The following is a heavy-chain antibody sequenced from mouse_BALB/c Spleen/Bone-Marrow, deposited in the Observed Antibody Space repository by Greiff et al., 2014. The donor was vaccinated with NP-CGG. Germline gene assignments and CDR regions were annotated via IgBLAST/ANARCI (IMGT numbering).Heavy chain of an antibody. V-gene: IGHV5-17*02. J-gene: IGHJ1*01. CDR3: ARGGNWDDFDV. CDR2: ISSGSTAI. Sequence: EVQLVESGGGLAQPGGSRKLSCAASGFTFSSFGMHWVRKAPEKGLEWVAYISSGSTAICYADTVKGRFTISRDNPKNTLFLQMTSLRSEDTAMYYCARGGNWDDFDVWGAGTTVTVSS. D-gene: IGHD4-1*01. CDR1: GFTFSSFG.